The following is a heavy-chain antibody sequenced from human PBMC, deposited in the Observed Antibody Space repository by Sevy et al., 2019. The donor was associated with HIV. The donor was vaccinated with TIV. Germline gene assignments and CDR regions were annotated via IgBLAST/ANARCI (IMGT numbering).Heavy chain of an antibody. CDR2: ISSRSSHI. J-gene: IGHJ4*02. V-gene: IGHV3-21*06. Sequence: GGSLRLSCAASGFTFSTYSMNWVRQAPGKGLEWVSSISSRSSHIYYADSVKGRFTVSRDNAKNSVYLQMNSLRAEDTAMYYCTRAGGGVAASGDYWGQGTLVTVSS. CDR1: GFTFSTYS. D-gene: IGHD6-13*01. CDR3: TRAGGGVAASGDY.